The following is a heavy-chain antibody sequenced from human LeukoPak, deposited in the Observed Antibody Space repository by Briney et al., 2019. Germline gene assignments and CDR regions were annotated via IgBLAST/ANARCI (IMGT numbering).Heavy chain of an antibody. CDR3: APTNAYSYYFDY. D-gene: IGHD2-8*01. Sequence: ASVEVSCTASGYTFTGYYIHWVRQAPGQGLEWMGWINPNSGATNYAQKFQGRVTMTRDTSISTAYMELSRLRSDDTAVYYCAPTNAYSYYFDYWGQGTLVTVSS. CDR2: INPNSGAT. J-gene: IGHJ4*02. CDR1: GYTFTGYY. V-gene: IGHV1-2*02.